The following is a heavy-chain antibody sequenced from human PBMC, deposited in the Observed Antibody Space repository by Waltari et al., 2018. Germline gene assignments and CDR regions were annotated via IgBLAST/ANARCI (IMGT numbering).Heavy chain of an antibody. J-gene: IGHJ4*02. CDR1: GFTFSNYW. CDR2: INTYGSIT. CDR3: VLYSSEVLGDC. V-gene: IGHV3-74*01. Sequence: QLVESGGGLVQPGGSLKLSCAASGFTFSNYWLCWVRQAPGKGLLSVAHINTYGSITSDADAVKGRFTISRDNAKNTLFLQMNSLRAEDTALYYRVLYSSEVLGDCWGRGTLVTVSS. D-gene: IGHD6-25*01.